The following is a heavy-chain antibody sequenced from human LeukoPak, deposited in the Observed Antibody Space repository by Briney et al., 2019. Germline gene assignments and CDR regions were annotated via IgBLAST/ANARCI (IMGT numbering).Heavy chain of an antibody. J-gene: IGHJ4*02. CDR3: ARGSYYYDSSGHRLRDFDY. V-gene: IGHV1-46*01. Sequence: GASVKVSCKASGYTFINYGISWVRQAPGQGLEWMGIINPNGGSTSYAQKFQGRVTMTRDTSTSTVYMELSSLRSEDTAVYYCARGSYYYDSSGHRLRDFDYWGQGTLVTVSS. CDR2: INPNGGST. CDR1: GYTFINYG. D-gene: IGHD3-22*01.